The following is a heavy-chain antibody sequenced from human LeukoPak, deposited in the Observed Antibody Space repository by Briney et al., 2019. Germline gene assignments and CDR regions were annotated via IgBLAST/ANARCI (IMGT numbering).Heavy chain of an antibody. CDR1: GFTLPTYW. CDR2: IKEDGSEK. CDR3: ARLGRSFFYDSSGAHYYYYMDV. D-gene: IGHD3-22*01. J-gene: IGHJ6*03. V-gene: IGHV3-7*01. Sequence: GGSLRLSCAASGFTLPTYWMSWVRQAPGKGLERVANIKEDGSEKHYVDSVKGRFTISGDNPKESIYLQMNSLRAEDTAVYYCARLGRSFFYDSSGAHYYYYMDVWGKGTTVIVSS.